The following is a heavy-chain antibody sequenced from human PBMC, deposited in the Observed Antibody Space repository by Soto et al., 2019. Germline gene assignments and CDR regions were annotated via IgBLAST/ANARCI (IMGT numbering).Heavy chain of an antibody. V-gene: IGHV1-58*01. CDR1: GFTFSTSA. CDR3: ARDMMRGYCSSTSCYGGPDY. Sequence: SVKVSCKTSGFTFSTSAVHWVRQARGHRLQWIGWIDVGSGNANYAQMLQERVTISRDMSTSTAYMELSSLRPEDTAVYYCARDMMRGYCSSTSCYGGPDYWG. CDR2: IDVGSGNA. D-gene: IGHD2-2*01. J-gene: IGHJ4*01.